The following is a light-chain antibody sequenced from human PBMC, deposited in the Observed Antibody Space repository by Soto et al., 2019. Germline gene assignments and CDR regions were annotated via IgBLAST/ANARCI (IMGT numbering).Light chain of an antibody. J-gene: IGKJ5*01. CDR2: DAS. CDR3: QQRNNWPS. V-gene: IGKV3-11*02. CDR1: QSVSSY. Sequence: EIVLTPSPATVSLSPGERATLSCRASQSVSSYLAWYQQKPGQAPRLLIYDASNRATGIPARFSGSGSGRDFTLTISSLEPEDFAVYYCQQRNNWPSFGQGTRLEIK.